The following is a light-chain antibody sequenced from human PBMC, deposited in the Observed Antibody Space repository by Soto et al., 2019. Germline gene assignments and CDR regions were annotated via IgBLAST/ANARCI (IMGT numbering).Light chain of an antibody. J-gene: IGKJ1*01. V-gene: IGKV3-20*01. CDR3: QQYGSSPPWT. Sequence: ENVLTQTPGTLSLSPGERATLSCRASQSVSSSSLAWYQQKPGQAPRLLMYDASTRATGIPLRFSGSGSGTAFTLTISRLEPEDFAVYYCQQYGSSPPWTFGQGTKVEIK. CDR2: DAS. CDR1: QSVSSSS.